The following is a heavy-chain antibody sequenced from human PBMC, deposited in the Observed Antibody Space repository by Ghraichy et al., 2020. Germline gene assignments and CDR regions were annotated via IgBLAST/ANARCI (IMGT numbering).Heavy chain of an antibody. CDR3: AKYGDPPIPYYFDS. D-gene: IGHD3-10*01. J-gene: IGHJ4*02. CDR2: VFTGGQT. V-gene: IGHV3-23*01. CDR1: GFTFSNYN. Sequence: GGSLRLSCAAPGFTFSNYNMGWARQAPGKGLEWVSSVFTGGQTYYTDSVKGRFTISRDNSKRTIYLQMNSLTAEDTAEYYCAKYGDPPIPYYFDSWGQGSLVTVSS.